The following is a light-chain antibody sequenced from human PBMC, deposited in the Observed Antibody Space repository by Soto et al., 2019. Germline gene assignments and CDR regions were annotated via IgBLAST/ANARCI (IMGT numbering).Light chain of an antibody. CDR1: QSISNW. V-gene: IGKV1-5*03. CDR3: QQYNTYPLT. Sequence: DIQMTQSPSTLYASVGDRVTITCRASQSISNWFAWYQQKPGRAPNLLIYKASSLESGVPSRFSGSGSGTEFTLTISSLQTDDFATYYCQQYNTYPLTFGGGTKVEIK. CDR2: KAS. J-gene: IGKJ4*01.